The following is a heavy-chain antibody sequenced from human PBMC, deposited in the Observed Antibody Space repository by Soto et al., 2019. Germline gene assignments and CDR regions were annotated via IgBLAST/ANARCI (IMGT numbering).Heavy chain of an antibody. CDR3: AKAARDCGRDCYSSYFVS. V-gene: IGHV3-23*01. D-gene: IGHD2-21*02. CDR2: ITGNAANT. Sequence: WGSLRLSCSASRFTFGGYAMSLVRQAPGKGLEWVSGITGNAANTVYADSVKGRFTISRDNSKNALYLQLNSLRAEDTAVYFCAKAARDCGRDCYSSYFVSWGQGALVTVSS. J-gene: IGHJ4*02. CDR1: RFTFGGYA.